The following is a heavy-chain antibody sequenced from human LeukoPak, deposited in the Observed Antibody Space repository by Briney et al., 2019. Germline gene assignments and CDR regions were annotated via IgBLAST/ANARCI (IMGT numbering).Heavy chain of an antibody. CDR1: GFTFSSYW. CDR3: AINGGGDSGYGNFDY. CDR2: INWNSDSI. J-gene: IGHJ4*02. D-gene: IGHD5-12*01. Sequence: GGSLRLSCAASGFTFSSYWMHWVRQVPGKGLEWVSGINWNSDSIGYADSVKGRFTTSRDNAKNSLYLQMNSLRAEDTAFYYCAINGGGDSGYGNFDYWGQGTLVTVSS. V-gene: IGHV3-9*01.